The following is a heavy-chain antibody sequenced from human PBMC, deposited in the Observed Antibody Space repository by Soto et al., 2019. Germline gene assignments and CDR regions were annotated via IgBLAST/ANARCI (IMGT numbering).Heavy chain of an antibody. J-gene: IGHJ4*02. CDR2: IYWDDDK. CDR1: GFSLSTSGVG. Sequence: QITLKESGPTLVKPTQTLTLTCTFSGFSLSTSGVGVGWIRQPPRKALEWLALIYWDDDKRYSPSLKSRLTITKDTSKNQVVLTMTNMDPVDTATYYCAHRFRGINYFDYWGQGTLVTVSS. V-gene: IGHV2-5*02. CDR3: AHRFRGINYFDY.